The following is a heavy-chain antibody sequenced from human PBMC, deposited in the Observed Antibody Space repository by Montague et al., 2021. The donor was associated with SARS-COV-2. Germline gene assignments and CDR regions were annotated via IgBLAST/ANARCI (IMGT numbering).Heavy chain of an antibody. CDR3: ASLTWMELWLSGYYFDS. D-gene: IGHD5-18*01. Sequence: SETLSLTCTVSGASISTGTYYWGWIRQPPGKGLEWIGNIFHSGSNYYTPSLKSRVTMSEATSKIHFSLKLNSATAADTAIYYWASLTWMELWLSGYYFDSWGQGTLVTVSS. J-gene: IGHJ4*01. CDR2: IFHSGSN. CDR1: GASISTGTYY. V-gene: IGHV4-39*02.